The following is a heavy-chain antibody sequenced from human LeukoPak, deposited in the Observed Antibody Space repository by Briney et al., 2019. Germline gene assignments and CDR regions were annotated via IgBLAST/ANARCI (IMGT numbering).Heavy chain of an antibody. Sequence: PGGSLRLSCAASGFTFSNYWLHWVRQAPGKGLVWVSRINSDGSSTSYADSVKGRFTISRDNAKNTLYLQMNSLRAEDTAVYYCARGVTTMIVPTYWGQGTLVTVSS. CDR2: INSDGSST. CDR1: GFTFSNYW. J-gene: IGHJ4*02. D-gene: IGHD3-22*01. V-gene: IGHV3-74*01. CDR3: ARGVTTMIVPTY.